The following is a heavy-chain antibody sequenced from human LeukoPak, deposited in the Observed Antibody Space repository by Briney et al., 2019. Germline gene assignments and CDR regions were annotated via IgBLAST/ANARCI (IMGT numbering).Heavy chain of an antibody. CDR3: ARQSSGWGDYDYYYMDV. D-gene: IGHD6-19*01. V-gene: IGHV1-18*01. Sequence: ASVKVSCKASGYTFTSYGISWVRQAPGQGLEWIGWISAYNGNTNYAQKLQGRVTMTTDTSTSTAYMELRSLRSDATAVYYCARQSSGWGDYDYYYMDVWGKRTMVTVSS. J-gene: IGHJ6*03. CDR2: ISAYNGNT. CDR1: GYTFTSYG.